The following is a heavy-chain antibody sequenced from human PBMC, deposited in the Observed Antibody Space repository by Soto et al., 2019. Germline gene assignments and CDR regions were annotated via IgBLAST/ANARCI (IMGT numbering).Heavy chain of an antibody. CDR1: GGSINAFF. V-gene: IGHV4-59*01. Sequence: QVQLQESGPGLVKPSETLSLTCTVSGGSINAFFWSWVRQPPGKGLESIGYIFYSGSTNYNPSLTSQVTISLDTSKTQFSLNLTSVTAADTAVYYCPTQTGLYYYGMDVWGQGTTVAVSS. J-gene: IGHJ6*02. CDR2: IFYSGST. CDR3: PTQTGLYYYGMDV.